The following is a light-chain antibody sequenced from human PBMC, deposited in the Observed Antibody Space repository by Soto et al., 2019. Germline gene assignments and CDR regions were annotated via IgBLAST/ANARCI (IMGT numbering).Light chain of an antibody. CDR3: SSYTSSSTLYV. CDR1: SSDVGGYNY. V-gene: IGLV2-14*01. CDR2: DVS. Sequence: QSALTQPASVSGSPGQSITISCTGTSSDVGGYNYVSWYQQHPGKAPKLMIYDVSNRPSGVSNRFSGSKSGNTASLTISGLHAEDEADYYCSSYTSSSTLYVFATGTKLTVL. J-gene: IGLJ1*01.